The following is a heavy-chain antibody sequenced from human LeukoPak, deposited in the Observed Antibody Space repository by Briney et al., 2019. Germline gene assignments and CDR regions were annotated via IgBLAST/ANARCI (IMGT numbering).Heavy chain of an antibody. J-gene: IGHJ4*02. D-gene: IGHD3-22*01. CDR2: ISYDGSNK. CDR1: GFTFSSYA. V-gene: IGHV3-30-3*01. Sequence: PGGSLRLSCAASGFTFSSYAMHWVRQAPGKGLEWVAVISYDGSNKYYADSVRGRFTISRDNSKNTLYLQMNSLRAEDTAVYYCARDWGYDSSGPGGAFDYWGQGTLVTVSS. CDR3: ARDWGYDSSGPGGAFDY.